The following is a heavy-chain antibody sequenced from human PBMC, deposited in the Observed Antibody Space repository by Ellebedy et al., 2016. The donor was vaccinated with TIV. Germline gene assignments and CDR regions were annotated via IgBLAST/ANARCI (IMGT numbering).Heavy chain of an antibody. V-gene: IGHV1-18*01. CDR1: GYTFTSYG. J-gene: IGHJ4*02. CDR3: ARAERADIVVVPAAMEFDY. D-gene: IGHD2-2*01. CDR2: ISAYNGNT. Sequence: AASVKVSCKASGYTFTSYGISWVRQAPGQGLEWMGWISAYNGNTNYAQKLQGRVTMTTDTSTSTAYMELRSLRSDDTAVYYCARAERADIVVVPAAMEFDYWGQGTLVTVSS.